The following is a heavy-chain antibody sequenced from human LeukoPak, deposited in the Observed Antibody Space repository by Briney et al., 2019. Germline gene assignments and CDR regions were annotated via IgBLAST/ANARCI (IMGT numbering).Heavy chain of an antibody. CDR2: ISYDGSNK. V-gene: IGHV3-30*04. CDR1: GFTFSSYA. CDR3: ARSRRRELLGTYFDY. D-gene: IGHD1-26*01. Sequence: PGGSLRLSCAASGFTFSSYAMHWVRQAPGKGLEWVAVISYDGSNKYYADSVEGRFTISRDNSNNTLYLQMNSLRAEDTAVYYCARSRRRELLGTYFDYWGQGTLVTVSS. J-gene: IGHJ4*02.